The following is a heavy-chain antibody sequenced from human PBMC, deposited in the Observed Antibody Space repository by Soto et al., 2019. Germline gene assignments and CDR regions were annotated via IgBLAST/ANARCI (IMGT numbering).Heavy chain of an antibody. J-gene: IGHJ6*02. D-gene: IGHD3-3*01. CDR1: GGTFSSYA. CDR3: ARDVGVRFLEWFGRPLDYYYGMDV. CDR2: IIPIFGTA. V-gene: IGHV1-69*13. Sequence: ASVKVSCKASGGTFSSYAISWVRQAPGQGLEWMGGIIPIFGTANYAQKFQGRVTITADESTSTAYMELSSLRSEDTAVYYCARDVGVRFLEWFGRPLDYYYGMDVWGQGTTVTVSS.